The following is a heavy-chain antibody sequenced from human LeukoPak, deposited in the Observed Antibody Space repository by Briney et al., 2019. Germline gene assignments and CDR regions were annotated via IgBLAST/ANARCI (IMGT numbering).Heavy chain of an antibody. CDR3: ALRHPRVYYFDY. CDR2: IYYSGST. V-gene: IGHV4-31*03. J-gene: IGHJ4*02. CDR1: GGSISSGGYY. D-gene: IGHD2-8*01. Sequence: SETLSLTCTVSGGSISSGGYYWSWIRQHPGKGLEWIGYIYYSGSTYYNPSLKSRVTISVDTSKNQFSLKLSSVTAADTAVYYCALRHPRVYYFDYWSQGTLVTVSS.